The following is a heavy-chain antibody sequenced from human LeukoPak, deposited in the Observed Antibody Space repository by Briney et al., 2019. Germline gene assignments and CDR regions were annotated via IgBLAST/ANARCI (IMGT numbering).Heavy chain of an antibody. V-gene: IGHV3-21*01. Sequence: GGSLRLSCAASGFTFSSYSMNWVRQAPGKGLEWVSSISSSSSYIYYADSVKGRFTISRDNAKNSLYLQMNSLRAEDTAVYYCARDLLPIAAAGIDYWGQGTLVTVSS. CDR2: ISSSSSYI. CDR3: ARDLLPIAAAGIDY. J-gene: IGHJ4*02. D-gene: IGHD6-13*01. CDR1: GFTFSSYS.